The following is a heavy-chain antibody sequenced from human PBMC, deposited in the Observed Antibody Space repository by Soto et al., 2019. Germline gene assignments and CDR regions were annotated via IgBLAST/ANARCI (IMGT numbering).Heavy chain of an antibody. V-gene: IGHV3-33*01. D-gene: IGHD1-1*01. Sequence: QVQLVESGGGVVQPGRSLRLSCAASGFTFSSYGMHWVRQAPGKGLEWVAVIWYDGSNKYYADSVKGRFTISRDNSRHTLYRQMNSLRAEDTAVYYCARGGAVWRDYFDYWGQGTLVTVSS. CDR1: GFTFSSYG. J-gene: IGHJ4*02. CDR2: IWYDGSNK. CDR3: ARGGAVWRDYFDY.